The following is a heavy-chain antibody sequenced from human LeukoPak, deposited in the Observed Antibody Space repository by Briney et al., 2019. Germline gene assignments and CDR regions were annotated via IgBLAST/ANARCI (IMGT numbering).Heavy chain of an antibody. CDR1: GFSFNSYW. V-gene: IGHV3-7*01. CDR2: IKEDGSDR. D-gene: IGHD1-1*01. J-gene: IGHJ4*02. Sequence: GGSLRLSCAASGFSFNSYWMTWVRQAPGKGLEWVANIKEDGSDRRYVDSVKGRFTISRDNAKNSLYLQMNSLRVEDTAVYYCARGGNNWNDFDYWGQGTLVTVSS. CDR3: ARGGNNWNDFDY.